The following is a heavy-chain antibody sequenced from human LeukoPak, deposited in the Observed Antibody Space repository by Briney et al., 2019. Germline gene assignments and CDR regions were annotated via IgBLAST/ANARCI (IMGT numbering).Heavy chain of an antibody. D-gene: IGHD3-10*01. J-gene: IGHJ4*02. Sequence: GGSLRLSCAASGFTFSSYSMNWVRQAPGKGMDWVSSISSSSSYIYYADSVKGRFTISRDNAKNSLYLQMNSLRAEDTAVYYCAGEENYYGSGSYRYWGQGTLVTVSS. CDR1: GFTFSSYS. CDR3: AGEENYYGSGSYRY. CDR2: ISSSSSYI. V-gene: IGHV3-21*01.